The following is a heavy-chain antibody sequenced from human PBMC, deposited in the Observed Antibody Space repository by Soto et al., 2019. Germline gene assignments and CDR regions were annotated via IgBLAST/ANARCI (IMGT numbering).Heavy chain of an antibody. Sequence: QVQLVQSGAEVKKPGASVKISCKASGDTFTYYTIHWVRQAPGQRLEWMGWINAGNGNTKYSQKFQGRVTITRDTSASTAYMELSSLRSEDTAVYYCTIGDYNTWLDPWGQGTLVTVSS. CDR1: GDTFTYYT. V-gene: IGHV1-3*01. CDR2: INAGNGNT. D-gene: IGHD4-17*01. J-gene: IGHJ5*02. CDR3: TIGDYNTWLDP.